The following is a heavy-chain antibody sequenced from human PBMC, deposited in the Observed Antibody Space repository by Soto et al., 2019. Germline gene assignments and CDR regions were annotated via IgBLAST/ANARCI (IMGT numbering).Heavy chain of an antibody. D-gene: IGHD4-17*01. V-gene: IGHV4-61*01. Sequence: SETLSLTCTVSGGSVSSGSYYWSWIRQPPGKGLEWIGYIYYSGSTNYNPSLKSRVTISVDTSKNQFSLKLSSVTAADTAVYYCARMTTVVTGVYFDYWGQGTLVTVSS. CDR2: IYYSGST. CDR3: ARMTTVVTGVYFDY. CDR1: GGSVSSGSYY. J-gene: IGHJ4*02.